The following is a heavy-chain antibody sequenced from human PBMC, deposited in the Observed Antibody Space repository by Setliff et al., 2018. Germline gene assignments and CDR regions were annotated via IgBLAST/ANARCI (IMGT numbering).Heavy chain of an antibody. V-gene: IGHV4-39*01. J-gene: IGHJ4*02. CDR1: GASISSGTYY. CDR2: IHYLGTT. CDR3: ARGGTYRYFDY. Sequence: SETLSLTCTVSGASISSGTYYWGWIRQPPGKGLEWIGRIHYLGTTYSNASLASRLTMSVDTSKNQFSLRLTSVTAADTAVYYCARGGTYRYFDYWGQGALVTVSS.